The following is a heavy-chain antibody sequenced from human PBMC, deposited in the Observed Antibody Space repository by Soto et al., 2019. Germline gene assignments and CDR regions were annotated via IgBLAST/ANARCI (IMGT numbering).Heavy chain of an antibody. CDR2: IDPSDSYT. Sequence: PGESLKISCKGSGYSFTSYWISWVRQMPGKGLEWMGRIDPSDSYTNYSPSFQGHVTISADKSISTAYMELNSLRSEDTAVYYCAGRCDSTSCLAHFDYWGQGTLVTVSS. CDR3: AGRCDSTSCLAHFDY. V-gene: IGHV5-10-1*01. J-gene: IGHJ4*02. D-gene: IGHD2-2*01. CDR1: GYSFTSYW.